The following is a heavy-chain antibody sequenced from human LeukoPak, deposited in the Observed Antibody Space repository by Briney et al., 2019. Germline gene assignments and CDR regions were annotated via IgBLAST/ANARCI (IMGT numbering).Heavy chain of an antibody. CDR1: GFTFSDYY. D-gene: IGHD3-10*01. J-gene: IGHJ4*02. Sequence: GSLRLSCAVSGFTFSDYYMSWIRQPPGKGLEWIGHIYYSGATKYNPSLKSRITISVDTSKNQFSLMLSPVTAADAAVYYCARFGITVVRGGKYYFDYWGQGTLVTVSS. CDR3: ARFGITVVRGGKYYFDY. V-gene: IGHV4-59*08. CDR2: IYYSGAT.